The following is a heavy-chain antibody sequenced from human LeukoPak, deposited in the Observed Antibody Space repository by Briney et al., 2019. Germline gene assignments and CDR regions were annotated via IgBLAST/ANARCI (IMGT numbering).Heavy chain of an antibody. D-gene: IGHD4-17*01. CDR2: ISGSGGST. J-gene: IGHJ4*02. CDR3: ARTEGPTTVTTLDY. V-gene: IGHV3-23*01. Sequence: GGSLRLSCADSGFTFSGYAMSWVRQAPGKGLEWVSAISGSGGSTYYADSVKGRFTISRDNSKNTLYLQMNSLRAEDTAVYFCARTEGPTTVTTLDYWGQGTLVTVSS. CDR1: GFTFSGYA.